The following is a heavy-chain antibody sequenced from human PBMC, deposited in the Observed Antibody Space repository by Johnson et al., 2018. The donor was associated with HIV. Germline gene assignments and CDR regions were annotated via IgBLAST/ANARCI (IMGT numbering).Heavy chain of an antibody. CDR1: GFTFSSYG. CDR2: ISYDGSNK. V-gene: IGHV3-30*18. CDR3: AKVNRMEQWLAGGGAFDI. D-gene: IGHD6-19*01. Sequence: QVQLVESGGGVVQPGRSLRLSCAASGFTFSSYGMHWVRQAPGKGLEWVAVISYDGSNKYYADSVKGRFTISRDNSKNTLYLQMNSLRAEATAVYYCAKVNRMEQWLAGGGAFDIWGQGTMVTVSS. J-gene: IGHJ3*02.